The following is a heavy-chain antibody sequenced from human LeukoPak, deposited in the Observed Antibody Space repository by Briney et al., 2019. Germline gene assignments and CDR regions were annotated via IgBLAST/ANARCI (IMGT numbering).Heavy chain of an antibody. V-gene: IGHV1-2*02. Sequence: ASVKVSCKASGYTFNAYYLHWVRQAPGQGLEWMGWINPNSGDTKYAQKFQGRVTMTGDTSISTAYMGLSRLRFDDTAVYYCAILRLSTGLWWFFDLWGRGTLVTVSS. CDR3: AILRLSTGLWWFFDL. CDR2: INPNSGDT. J-gene: IGHJ2*01. D-gene: IGHD2-8*02. CDR1: GYTFNAYY.